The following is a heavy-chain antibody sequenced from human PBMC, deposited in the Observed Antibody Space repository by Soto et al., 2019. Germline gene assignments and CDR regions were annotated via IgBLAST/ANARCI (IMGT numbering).Heavy chain of an antibody. J-gene: IGHJ2*01. CDR1: GGSIGTDYKY. V-gene: IGHV4-31*03. Sequence: QVQLQESGPGLVKPSQTLSLTCSVSGGSIGTDYKYWNWIRQHPGKGLEWIGYIYYSGSASYHPSRKSGATMSVDTSKNQCSLDLRSVTSADTAVYYCARLSRFGTHWYFDLWVRGTLVTVSS. CDR3: ARLSRFGTHWYFDL. CDR2: IYYSGSA. D-gene: IGHD3-16*01.